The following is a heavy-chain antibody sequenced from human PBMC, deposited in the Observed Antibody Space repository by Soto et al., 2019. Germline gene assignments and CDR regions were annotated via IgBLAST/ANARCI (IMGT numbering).Heavy chain of an antibody. J-gene: IGHJ4*02. CDR2: IYWDDDK. D-gene: IGHD4-17*01. Sequence: QITLKESGPTLVKPTQTLTLTCTFSGFSLSTSGVGVGWIRQPPGKALEWLALIYWDDDKRYSPSLKSRPTITKDTSKNQVVLTMTNMDPVDTATYYCAHRGYGDPFAYWGQGTLVTVSS. V-gene: IGHV2-5*02. CDR3: AHRGYGDPFAY. CDR1: GFSLSTSGVG.